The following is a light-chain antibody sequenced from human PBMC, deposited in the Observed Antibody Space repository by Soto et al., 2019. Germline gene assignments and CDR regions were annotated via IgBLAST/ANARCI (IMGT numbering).Light chain of an antibody. CDR3: QQYERYPMT. V-gene: IGKV1-5*03. J-gene: IGKJ4*01. CDR2: NAS. CDR1: QSISPW. Sequence: DSQMTQFPSTLSASVGDRVTITCRASQSISPWLAWYQQKPGKAPKILIYNASTLQSGVPPRFSGSGSGTEFTLTISSLQHDDFATYYCQQYERYPMTFGGGTKVEIK.